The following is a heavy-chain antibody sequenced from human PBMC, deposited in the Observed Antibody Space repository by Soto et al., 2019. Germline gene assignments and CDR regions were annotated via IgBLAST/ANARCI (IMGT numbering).Heavy chain of an antibody. D-gene: IGHD3-10*01. CDR3: ARRNYYGSGRQYYYYGMDV. Sequence: GESLKISCKGSGYSFTSYWISWVRQMPGKGLEWMGIIYPGDSDTRYSPSFQGQVTISADKSISTAYLQWSSLKASDTAMYYCARRNYYGSGRQYYYYGMDVWGQGTTVTVSS. V-gene: IGHV5-51*01. CDR2: IYPGDSDT. J-gene: IGHJ6*02. CDR1: GYSFTSYW.